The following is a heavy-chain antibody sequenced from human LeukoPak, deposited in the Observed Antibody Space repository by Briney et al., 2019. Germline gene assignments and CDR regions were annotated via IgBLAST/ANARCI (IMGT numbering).Heavy chain of an antibody. J-gene: IGHJ4*02. V-gene: IGHV1-2*02. Sequence: GASVKVACATFGYTFSDYYIHWVRQAPGQGLEWMGYIIPHSGGTTYAQKFQGRVTMTRDTSISAAYLDLSGLRSDDTAMYYCSTEDKYCTTSTCGDFWGQGTLVTVSS. CDR2: IIPHSGGT. D-gene: IGHD2/OR15-2a*01. CDR3: STEDKYCTTSTCGDF. CDR1: GYTFSDYY.